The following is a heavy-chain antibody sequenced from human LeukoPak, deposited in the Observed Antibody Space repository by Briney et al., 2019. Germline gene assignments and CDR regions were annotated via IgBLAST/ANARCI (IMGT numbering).Heavy chain of an antibody. D-gene: IGHD3-10*01. Sequence: LXXXASGFTFSSYGMGGGREGPGXGXXXGAXISYDGSNKYYADSVKGRFTISRDNSNITLYLQMNILRAEDTALYYCAKDRRYYGSGSYPYSYYYYGMDVWGQGTTVTVSS. CDR3: AKDRRYYGSGSYPYSYYYYGMDV. CDR2: ISYDGSNK. CDR1: GFTFSSYG. J-gene: IGHJ6*02. V-gene: IGHV3-30*18.